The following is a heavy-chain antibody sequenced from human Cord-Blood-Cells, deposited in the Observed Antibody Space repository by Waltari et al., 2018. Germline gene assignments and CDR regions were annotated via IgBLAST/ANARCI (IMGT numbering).Heavy chain of an antibody. J-gene: IGHJ5*02. CDR2: INHSGST. D-gene: IGHD6-19*01. CDR3: ARGDGSSGEGNWFDP. CDR1: GGSFSGYY. Sequence: QVQLQQWGAGLLKPSETLSLTCAVYGGSFSGYYWSWIRQPPGKGLEWIGEINHSGSTNYNPSLKSRVTISVDTSKNQFSLKLSSVTAADTAVYYCARGDGSSGEGNWFDPWGQGTLVTVSS. V-gene: IGHV4-34*01.